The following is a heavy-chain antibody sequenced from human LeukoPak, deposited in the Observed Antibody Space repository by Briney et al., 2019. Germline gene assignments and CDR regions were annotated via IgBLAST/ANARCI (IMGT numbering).Heavy chain of an antibody. V-gene: IGHV1-18*01. CDR2: ISAYNGNT. Sequence: ASVKVSCKASGYTFTSYGISWVRQAPGQGLEWMGWISAYNGNTNYAQKLQGRVTITTDTSTSTAYMELRSLRSDDTAVYYCARAPSLWGGVTTNPPNKNYFDYWGQGTLVTVSS. CDR3: ARAPSLWGGVTTNPPNKNYFDY. CDR1: GYTFTSYG. J-gene: IGHJ4*02. D-gene: IGHD4-17*01.